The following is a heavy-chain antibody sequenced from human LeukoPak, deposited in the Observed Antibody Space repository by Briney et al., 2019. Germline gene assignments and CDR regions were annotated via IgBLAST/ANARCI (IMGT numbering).Heavy chain of an antibody. D-gene: IGHD4-17*01. CDR1: GFIFSASA. CDR3: TRLLTDYGDFVRGYDYSGLDV. Sequence: GGSLRLSCAASGFIFSASAIHWVRRASGKGLEWVGRVRTKVNSYASEHAASVKGRFDIFRDDSKNMAYLQMNSLKIEDTAVYYCTRLLTDYGDFVRGYDYSGLDVWGQGTMVTVSS. CDR2: VRTKVNSYAS. V-gene: IGHV3-73*01. J-gene: IGHJ6*02.